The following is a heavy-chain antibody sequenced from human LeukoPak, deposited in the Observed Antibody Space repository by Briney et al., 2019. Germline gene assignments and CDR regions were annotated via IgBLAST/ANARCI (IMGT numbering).Heavy chain of an antibody. J-gene: IGHJ4*02. V-gene: IGHV3-48*03. Sequence: GGSLRLSCAASGFTFSSYEMNWVRQAPGEGMEWDSYISSSGSTIYYADSVKRRFTISRDNAKNALYLQMNSLRAEDTAVYYCARNLDYWGQGTLVTVSS. CDR3: ARNLDY. CDR1: GFTFSSYE. CDR2: ISSSGSTI.